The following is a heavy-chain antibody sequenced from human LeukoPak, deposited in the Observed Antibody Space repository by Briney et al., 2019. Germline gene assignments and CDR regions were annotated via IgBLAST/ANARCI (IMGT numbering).Heavy chain of an antibody. CDR2: IYTSGST. J-gene: IGHJ6*03. CDR3: ARDVTYCSSTSCYTSTYYYYYMDV. CDR1: GGSISSGSYY. V-gene: IGHV4-61*02. D-gene: IGHD2-2*02. Sequence: SETLSLTCTVSGGSISSGSYYWSWIRQPAGKGLEWIGRIYTSGSTNYNPSLKSRLTISVDTSKNQFSLKLSSVTAADTAVYYCARDVTYCSSTSCYTSTYYYYYMDVWGKGTTVTVSS.